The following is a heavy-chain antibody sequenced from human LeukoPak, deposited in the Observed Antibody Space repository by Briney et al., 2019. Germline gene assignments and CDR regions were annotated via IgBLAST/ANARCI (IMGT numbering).Heavy chain of an antibody. CDR3: ARVFQHSTGCLDY. CDR2: ISSNGGST. CDR1: GFIFSNYA. J-gene: IGHJ4*02. V-gene: IGHV3-64*01. Sequence: GGSLRLSCAGSGFIFSNYAMHWVRQAPGKGLEYVSAISSNGGSTYYVNSVEGRFTISRDNSKNTLYLQMGSLRPEDMAVYYCARVFQHSTGCLDYWGQGTLVTVPS. D-gene: IGHD6-19*01.